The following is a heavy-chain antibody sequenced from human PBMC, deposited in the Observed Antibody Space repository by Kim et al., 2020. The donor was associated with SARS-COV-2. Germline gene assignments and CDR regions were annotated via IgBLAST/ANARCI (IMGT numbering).Heavy chain of an antibody. CDR2: VYWDGEK. D-gene: IGHD1-7*01. CDR1: GFSLSTSGVG. J-gene: IGHJ5*02. CDR3: AHSDWNSSQGQFDP. Sequence: SGPTLVNPTQTVTLTCNFSGFSLSTSGVGVGWIRQPPGKALEWLALVYWDGEKRYSPSLQNRLTIIGDTSKNQVVLTMTNMDPVDTATYYCAHSDWNSSQGQFDPWGQGPLVTVSS. V-gene: IGHV2-5*02.